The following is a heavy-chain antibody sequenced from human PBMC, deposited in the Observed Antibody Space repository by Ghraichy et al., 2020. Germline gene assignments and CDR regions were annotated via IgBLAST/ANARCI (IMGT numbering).Heavy chain of an antibody. CDR2: MSYDGYNQ. CDR3: ARDYLGDIPSYFDY. V-gene: IGHV3-30*03. D-gene: IGHD3-10*01. Sequence: GGSLRLSCAASGSIFSNFGMHWVRQAPGKGLEWVAFMSYDGYNQFYADSVKGRFTISRDNSKNTVFLQMDSLRTEDTAVYYCARDYLGDIPSYFDYWGQGTLVTVSS. J-gene: IGHJ4*02. CDR1: GSIFSNFG.